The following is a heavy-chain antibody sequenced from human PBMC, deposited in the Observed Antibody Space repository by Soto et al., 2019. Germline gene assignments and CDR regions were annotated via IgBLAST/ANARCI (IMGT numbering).Heavy chain of an antibody. D-gene: IGHD5-12*01. CDR1: GGSISSSNW. CDR3: ARVGRSRGYDYSFDY. V-gene: IGHV4-4*02. CDR2: IYHSGST. Sequence: QVQLQESGPGLVKPSGTLSLTCAVSGGSISSSNWWSWVRQPPGKGLEWIGEIYHSGSTNYNPSRNSRVTITVDKSQNQFSLKLSSVTAADTSVYYCARVGRSRGYDYSFDYWGQGTLVTVSS. J-gene: IGHJ4*02.